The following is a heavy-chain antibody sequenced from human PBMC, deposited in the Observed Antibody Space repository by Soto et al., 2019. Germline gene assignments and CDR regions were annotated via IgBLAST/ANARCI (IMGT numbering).Heavy chain of an antibody. J-gene: IGHJ5*02. CDR2: INHSGST. Sequence: QVQLQQWGAGLLKPSETLSLTCAVYGGSFSGYYWSWIRQPPGKGLEWIGEINHSGSTNYNPSLNSRVTISVDTSKNQFSLKLSSVTAADTAVYYCARGYCGGDCPWGQGTLVTVSS. CDR1: GGSFSGYY. CDR3: ARGYCGGDCP. D-gene: IGHD2-21*02. V-gene: IGHV4-34*01.